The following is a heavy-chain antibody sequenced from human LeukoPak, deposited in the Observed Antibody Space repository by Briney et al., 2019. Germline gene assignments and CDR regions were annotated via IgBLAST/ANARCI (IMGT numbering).Heavy chain of an antibody. Sequence: SETLSLTCTVSGASFSSHYWSWIRQHPRKGLEWIGYISYSGSINYNPSLRSRVTISVDTSKNQFSLKLSSVTAADTAVYYCARHTSMVRGVSWFDPWGQGTLVTVSS. CDR1: GASFSSHY. CDR2: ISYSGSI. CDR3: ARHTSMVRGVSWFDP. D-gene: IGHD3-10*01. V-gene: IGHV4-59*08. J-gene: IGHJ5*02.